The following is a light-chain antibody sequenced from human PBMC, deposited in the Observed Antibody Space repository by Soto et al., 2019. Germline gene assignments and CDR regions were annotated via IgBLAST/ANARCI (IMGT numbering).Light chain of an antibody. Sequence: QSALTQPPSASGTPGQRVTISCSGSSSNIGSNTFNLYQQLPGMPPNLLIYSDNKRPSGVPDGFSSTKSGTSASLVISGLQSEDEADYYCAAWHDSENGPVFGGGTTVTVL. J-gene: IGLJ2*01. CDR1: SSNIGSNT. CDR3: AAWHDSENGPV. V-gene: IGLV1-44*01. CDR2: SDN.